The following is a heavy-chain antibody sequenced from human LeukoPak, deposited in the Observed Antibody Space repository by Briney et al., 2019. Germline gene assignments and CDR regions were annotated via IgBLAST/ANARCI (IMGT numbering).Heavy chain of an antibody. CDR3: ARDLQWELPI. V-gene: IGHV4-38-2*02. CDR2: IFHSGST. J-gene: IGHJ4*02. Sequence: SVTLSLTCAVSGYSISSGYYWGWIRQPPGKGLEWIGSIFHSGSTYYNPSLKSRVTISVDASKKQFSLKLTSVTAADTAVYYCARDLQWELPIWGQGTLVTVSS. CDR1: GYSISSGYY. D-gene: IGHD1-26*01.